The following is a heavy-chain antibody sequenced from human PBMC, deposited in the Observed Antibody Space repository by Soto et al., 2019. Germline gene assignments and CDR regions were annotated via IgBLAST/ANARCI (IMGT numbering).Heavy chain of an antibody. V-gene: IGHV3-33*01. CDR2: IWYDGSNK. D-gene: IGHD3-22*01. J-gene: IGHJ4*02. CDR1: GFTFSSYC. Sequence: GSLRLSCAASGFTFSSYCMHWVRQAPGKGLEWVAVIWYDGSNKYYADSVKGRFTISRDNSKNTLYLQMNSLRAEDTAVYYCARETTYYYDSSGSSSLDYWGQGTLVTVSS. CDR3: ARETTYYYDSSGSSSLDY.